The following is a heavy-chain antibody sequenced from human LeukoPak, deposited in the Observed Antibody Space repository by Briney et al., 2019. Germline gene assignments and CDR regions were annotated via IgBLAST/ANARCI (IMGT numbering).Heavy chain of an antibody. V-gene: IGHV3-7*03. Sequence: TGGSLRLSCAASGFTFSDYWMDWVRQASGKGLEWVANIHPEGTEKYHADSVKGRFTISRDNVDNTLYLQMNSLRVDDTAIYYCAKNSGWYRYDSWGQGTLVTVSS. CDR1: GFTFSDYW. CDR3: AKNSGWYRYDS. J-gene: IGHJ4*02. CDR2: IHPEGTEK. D-gene: IGHD6-13*01.